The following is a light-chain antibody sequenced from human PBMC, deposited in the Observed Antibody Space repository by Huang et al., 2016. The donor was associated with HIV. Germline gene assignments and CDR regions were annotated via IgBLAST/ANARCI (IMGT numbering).Light chain of an antibody. Sequence: ETVMTQSPASLSLSPGERATLSCRAGQNVYSNLACYQHKPGQAPRLLIDGASTRATGVPARFSGSGSGTEFALTISSLQSEDFAVYYCLQYYDWPPWTFGQGTKVEIK. V-gene: IGKV3-15*01. CDR3: LQYYDWPPWT. J-gene: IGKJ1*01. CDR2: GAS. CDR1: QNVYSN.